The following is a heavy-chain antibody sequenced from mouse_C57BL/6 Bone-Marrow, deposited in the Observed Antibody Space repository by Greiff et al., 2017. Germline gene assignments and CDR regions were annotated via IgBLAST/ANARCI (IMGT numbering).Heavy chain of an antibody. J-gene: IGHJ2*01. CDR3: ARSGYDYYYVGY. CDR2: IHPGSGGT. CDR1: GYAFNNYL. Sequence: QVQLQQSGAELVRPGTSVKLSCKASGYAFNNYLIEWVKQRPGQGLEWIGVIHPGSGGTNYNEKFKGKATLTADKSSSTAYMQLSSLTSEDSAVYFCARSGYDYYYVGYGGQGTTLTVTS. D-gene: IGHD2-4*01. V-gene: IGHV1-54*01.